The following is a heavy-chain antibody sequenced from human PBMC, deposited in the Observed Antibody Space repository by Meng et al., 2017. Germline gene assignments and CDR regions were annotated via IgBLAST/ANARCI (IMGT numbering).Heavy chain of an antibody. Sequence: QGALQELGPGLLKPSETLALPCAVYGGSFSGCYWSWIRQPPGKGLEWIGEINHSGSTNYNPSLKSRVTISVDTSKNQFSLKLSSVTAADTAVYYCARVPTYYYDSSGYYLFDYWGQGTLVTVSS. CDR2: INHSGST. CDR3: ARVPTYYYDSSGYYLFDY. CDR1: GGSFSGCY. D-gene: IGHD3-22*01. J-gene: IGHJ4*02. V-gene: IGHV4-34*01.